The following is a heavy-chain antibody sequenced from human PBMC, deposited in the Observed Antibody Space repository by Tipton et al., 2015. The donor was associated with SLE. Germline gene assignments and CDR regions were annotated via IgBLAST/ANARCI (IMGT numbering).Heavy chain of an antibody. CDR2: IYYSGST. Sequence: TLSLTCTVSGGSISSGGYYWSWIRQHPGKGLEWIGYIYYSGSTYYNPSLKSRVTISVDTSKNQFSLKLSSATAADTAVYYCARAPQYCTNGVCYFDYWGQGTLVTVSS. D-gene: IGHD2-8*01. CDR1: GGSISSGGYY. J-gene: IGHJ4*02. V-gene: IGHV4-31*03. CDR3: ARAPQYCTNGVCYFDY.